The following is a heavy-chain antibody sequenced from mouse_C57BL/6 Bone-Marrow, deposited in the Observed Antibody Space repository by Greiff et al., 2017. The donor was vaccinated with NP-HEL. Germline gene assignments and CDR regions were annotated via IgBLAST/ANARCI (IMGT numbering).Heavy chain of an antibody. Sequence: VQLQQPGAELVKPGASVKVSCKASGYTFTSYWMHWVKQRPGQGLEWIGRIHPSDSDTNYNQKFKGKATLTVDKSSSTAYMQLSILTSEDSAVYYCAISGYSNYWYFDVWGTGTTDTVSS. CDR3: AISGYSNYWYFDV. CDR1: GYTFTSYW. CDR2: IHPSDSDT. V-gene: IGHV1-74*01. D-gene: IGHD2-5*01. J-gene: IGHJ1*03.